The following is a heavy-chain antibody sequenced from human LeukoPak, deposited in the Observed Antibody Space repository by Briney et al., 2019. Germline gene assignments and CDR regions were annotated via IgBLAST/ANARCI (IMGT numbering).Heavy chain of an antibody. Sequence: GGSLRLSCAASGFTVSSTYMSWVRQTPGKGLEWVSVIYSGGKVYYIDSVKGRFTISRDTSKNTVYLQMNSLRVEDTAVYFCAREHYGDYYFDYWGQGTLVTVSS. V-gene: IGHV3-53*01. CDR1: GFTVSSTY. CDR2: IYSGGKV. CDR3: AREHYGDYYFDY. J-gene: IGHJ4*02. D-gene: IGHD4-17*01.